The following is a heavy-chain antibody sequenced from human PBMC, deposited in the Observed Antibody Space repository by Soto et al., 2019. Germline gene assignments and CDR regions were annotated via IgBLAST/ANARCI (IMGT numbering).Heavy chain of an antibody. J-gene: IGHJ4*02. CDR1: GGSISSYY. V-gene: IGHV4-59*01. D-gene: IGHD3-10*01. CDR2: IYYSGST. CDR3: ASLRPLSYSRPGNFDY. Sequence: SETLSLTCTVSGGSISSYYWSWIRQPPGKGLEWIGYIYYSGSTNYNPSLKSRVTISVDTSKNQFSLKLRSVTAADAAVYYCASLRPLSYSRPGNFDYWGQGTLVTVSS.